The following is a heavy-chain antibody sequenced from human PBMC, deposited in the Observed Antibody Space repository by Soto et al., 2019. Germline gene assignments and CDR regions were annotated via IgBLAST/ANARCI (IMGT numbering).Heavy chain of an antibody. CDR1: GCSISSYY. D-gene: IGHD4-17*01. J-gene: IGHJ4*02. CDR2: IYYSGST. V-gene: IGHV4-59*01. CDR3: ARENGDSEFDY. Sequence: SETLSLTCTVSGCSISSYYWSWIRQPPGKGLEWIGYIYYSGSTNYNPSLKSRVTISVDTSKNQFSLKLSSVTAADTAVYYCARENGDSEFDYWGQGTLVTVS.